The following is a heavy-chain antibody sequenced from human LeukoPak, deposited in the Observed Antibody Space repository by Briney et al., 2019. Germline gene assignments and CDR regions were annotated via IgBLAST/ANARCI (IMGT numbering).Heavy chain of an antibody. CDR2: IYYSGSP. V-gene: IGHV4-59*01. CDR1: GASITDYY. Sequence: SETLSLTCTVSGASITDYYWSWVRQPPAKGLEWIGYIYYSGSPNYNPSLKSRVTLSLDTSQNQFSLKLTSVTAADTAVYYCAYGGDAYKTGYWGQGTLVTVSS. D-gene: IGHD5-24*01. CDR3: AYGGDAYKTGY. J-gene: IGHJ4*02.